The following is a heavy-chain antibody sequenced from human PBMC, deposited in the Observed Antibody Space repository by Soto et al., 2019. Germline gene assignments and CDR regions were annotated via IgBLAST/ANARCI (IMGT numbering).Heavy chain of an antibody. Sequence: SETQSLTCTVSGGSISSGGDYWSWIRQHPGKGLEWIGYIYYSGSTYYNPSLKSRVTISVDTSKNQFSLKLSSVTAADTAVYYCASSGGYCSGSSCALDYWGQGTLVTVSS. J-gene: IGHJ4*02. CDR3: ASSGGYCSGSSCALDY. V-gene: IGHV4-31*03. CDR2: IYYSGST. D-gene: IGHD2-15*01. CDR1: GGSISSGGDY.